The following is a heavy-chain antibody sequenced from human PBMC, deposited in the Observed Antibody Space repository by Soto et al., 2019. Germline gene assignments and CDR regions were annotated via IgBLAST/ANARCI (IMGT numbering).Heavy chain of an antibody. J-gene: IGHJ4*02. CDR1: GDSISSYY. D-gene: IGHD3-10*01. CDR3: TRGLPSHFGYDS. Sequence: ETLSLTCSVSGDSISSYYSTWIRQSPGKGLEWVGYVFYSGATNYNPSLKSRVTISLDASKKQVSLRLTSATAADTAVYYCTRGLPSHFGYDSWGQGTLVTVS. V-gene: IGHV4-59*01. CDR2: VFYSGAT.